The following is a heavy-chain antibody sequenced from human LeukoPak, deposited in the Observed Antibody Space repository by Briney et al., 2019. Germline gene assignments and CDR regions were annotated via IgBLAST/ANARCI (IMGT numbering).Heavy chain of an antibody. CDR3: ARHMVYYYDSSGHGFDV. V-gene: IGHV4-4*07. CDR2: INASGST. D-gene: IGHD3-22*01. CDR1: GGSISSYY. J-gene: IGHJ3*01. Sequence: PSETLSLTCSVSGGSISSYYWSWIRQTAGKGLEWIGRINASGSTNYNPSLKSRVTISVDTSKNQFSLKLSSVTAADTAVYYCARHMVYYYDSSGHGFDVWGQGTMVTVSS.